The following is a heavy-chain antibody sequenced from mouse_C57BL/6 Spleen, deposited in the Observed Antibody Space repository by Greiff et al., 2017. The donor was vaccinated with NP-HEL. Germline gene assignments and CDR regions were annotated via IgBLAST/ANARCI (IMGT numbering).Heavy chain of an antibody. CDR3: ARSLNFAMDY. CDR2: ISRGSSTI. J-gene: IGHJ4*01. Sequence: DVMLVESGGGLVKPGGSLKLSCAASGFTFSDYGMHWVRQAPEKGLEWVAYISRGSSTIYYADTVKGRFTISRDNDKNTLFLQMTSLRSEDTSMYYCARSLNFAMDYWGQGTSVTVSS. CDR1: GFTFSDYG. V-gene: IGHV5-17*01.